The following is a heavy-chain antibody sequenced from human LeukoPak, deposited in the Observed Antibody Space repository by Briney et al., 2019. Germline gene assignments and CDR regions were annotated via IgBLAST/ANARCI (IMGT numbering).Heavy chain of an antibody. V-gene: IGHV4-34*01. CDR2: INHSGST. J-gene: IGHJ6*03. CDR3: ARMISGYCSSTSCYIGYYYYCYMDV. CDR1: GGSFSGYY. D-gene: IGHD2-2*02. Sequence: SETLSLTCAVYGGSFSGYYWSWIRQPPGKGLEWIGEINHSGSTNYNPSLKSRVTISVDTSKNQFSLKLSSVTAADTAVYYCARMISGYCSSTSCYIGYYYYCYMDVWGKGTTVTVSS.